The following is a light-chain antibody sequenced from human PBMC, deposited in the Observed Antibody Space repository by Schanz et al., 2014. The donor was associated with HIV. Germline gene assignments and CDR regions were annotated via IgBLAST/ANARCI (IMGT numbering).Light chain of an antibody. CDR2: EGT. CDR3: CSYAGSSTWV. V-gene: IGLV2-23*01. Sequence: SALTQPASVSGSPGQSITISCTGTSSGGGGYNYLPWYQQHPGKAPKLMIYEGTKRPSGVPGRFSGSKSGNTASLTISGLQAEDEADYYCCSYAGSSTWVFGGGTKVTVL. J-gene: IGLJ3*02. CDR1: SSGGGGYNY.